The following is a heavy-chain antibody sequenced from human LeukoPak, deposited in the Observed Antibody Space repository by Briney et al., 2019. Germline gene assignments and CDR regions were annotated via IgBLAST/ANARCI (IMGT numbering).Heavy chain of an antibody. V-gene: IGHV3-23*01. J-gene: IGHJ4*02. Sequence: QPGGSLRLSCAASGFTFSSYAMSWVRQAPGKGLEWVSTISGGGVSTYYADSVKGRFTISRDNSKNTLFLQMNSLRAGDTAVYYCAKATGRSGYEFDYWGQGTLLTVSS. CDR3: AKATGRSGYEFDY. CDR1: GFTFSSYA. D-gene: IGHD5-12*01. CDR2: ISGGGVST.